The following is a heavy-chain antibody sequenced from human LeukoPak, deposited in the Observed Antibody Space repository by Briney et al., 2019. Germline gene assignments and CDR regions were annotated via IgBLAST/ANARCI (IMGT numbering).Heavy chain of an antibody. Sequence: GASVKVSCKASGGTFSSYAISWVRQAPGQGLEWMGRIIPIFDEAIYAQKFRGRVTITADKSTSTAYMELSSLRLEDTAVYYCERRPGRRPQNHRTFDNLGQGTLVTVSS. J-gene: IGHJ4*02. CDR2: IIPIFDEA. CDR1: GGTFSSYA. D-gene: IGHD3-10*01. CDR3: ERRPGRRPQNHRTFDN. V-gene: IGHV1-69*04.